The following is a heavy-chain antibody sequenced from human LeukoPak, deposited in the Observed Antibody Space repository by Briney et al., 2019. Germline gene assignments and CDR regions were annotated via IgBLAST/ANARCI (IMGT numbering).Heavy chain of an antibody. Sequence: SGTLSLTCTVSGGSVSSGSYYWSWIRQPPGKGLEWIGYIYYSGSTNYNPSLKSRVTISVDTSKNQFSLKLSSVTAADTAVYYCASEGAGTFDYWGQGTLVTVSS. D-gene: IGHD6-13*01. J-gene: IGHJ4*02. CDR3: ASEGAGTFDY. CDR1: GGSVSSGSYY. V-gene: IGHV4-61*01. CDR2: IYYSGST.